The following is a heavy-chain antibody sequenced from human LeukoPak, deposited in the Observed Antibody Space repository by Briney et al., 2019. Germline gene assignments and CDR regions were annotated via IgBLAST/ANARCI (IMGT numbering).Heavy chain of an antibody. Sequence: GTSETLSCNASGFTFTSSALQWVRQPRGQRLERTGWIVVGSGNTNYAQKFQERVTITRDMSTSTAYMELSSLRSEDTAVYYCAARRYYYYMDVWGKGTTVTVSS. V-gene: IGHV1-58*01. J-gene: IGHJ6*03. CDR3: AARRYYYYMDV. CDR2: IVVGSGNT. CDR1: GFTFTSSA.